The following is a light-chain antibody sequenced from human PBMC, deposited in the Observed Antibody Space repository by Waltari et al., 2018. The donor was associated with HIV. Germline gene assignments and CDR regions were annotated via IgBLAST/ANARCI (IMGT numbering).Light chain of an antibody. CDR3: QVWDSSTGGV. CDR1: NIGSKN. CDR2: RDS. V-gene: IGLV3-9*01. J-gene: IGLJ1*01. Sequence: SYELTQPLSVSVALGQTARITCGGNNIGSKNVHWYQQKPGQAPVLVIYRDSNRPSGIPERFSGSNSGNTATLTISRAQAGDEADHYCQVWDSSTGGVFGTGTKVTVL.